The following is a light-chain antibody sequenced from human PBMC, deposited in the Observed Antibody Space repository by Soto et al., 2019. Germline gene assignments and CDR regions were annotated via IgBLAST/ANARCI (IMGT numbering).Light chain of an antibody. Sequence: EFVLTQSPATLSLSPGERATLSCRASQSVSSYLAWYQQKPGQAPRLLIYDVSNRATGIPARFSGSGSGTDFTLTISSLEHEDFAVYYCQQRGTFGGGTKVEIK. V-gene: IGKV3-11*01. CDR1: QSVSSY. CDR3: QQRGT. CDR2: DVS. J-gene: IGKJ4*01.